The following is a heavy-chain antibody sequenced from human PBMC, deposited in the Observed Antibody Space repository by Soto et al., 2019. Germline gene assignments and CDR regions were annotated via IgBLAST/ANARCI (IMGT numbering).Heavy chain of an antibody. CDR1: GYTFTSYA. CDR3: ARLHEGPFYYYYMDV. V-gene: IGHV1-3*01. D-gene: IGHD4-4*01. CDR2: INAGNGNT. J-gene: IGHJ6*03. Sequence: GASMKVSCKASGYTFTSYAMHWVRQAPGQRLEWMGWINAGNGNTKYSQKFQGRVTITRDTSASTAYMELNSLRSEDTAVYYCARLHEGPFYYYYMDVWGKGTTVTVSS.